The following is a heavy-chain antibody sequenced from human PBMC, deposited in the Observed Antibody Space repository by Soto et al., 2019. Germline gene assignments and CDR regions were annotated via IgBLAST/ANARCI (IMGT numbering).Heavy chain of an antibody. CDR3: ARPTNEYSGSFNWYFDL. V-gene: IGHV1-69*13. D-gene: IGHD1-26*01. J-gene: IGHJ2*01. CDR2: IIPIIGTT. Sequence: SVKVSCKASGFTFTSSAMQWVRQARGQRLEWIGWIIPIIGTTNYAQKFQGRVTITADESTSTAYMELSSLRSEDTAVYYCARPTNEYSGSFNWYFDLWGRGTLVTVSS. CDR1: GFTFTSSA.